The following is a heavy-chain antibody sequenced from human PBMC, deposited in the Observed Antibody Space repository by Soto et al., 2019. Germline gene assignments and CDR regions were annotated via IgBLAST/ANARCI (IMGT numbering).Heavy chain of an antibody. V-gene: IGHV3-48*01. CDR1: GFSFSSYS. CDR2: ISSDSLGT. J-gene: IGHJ4*02. Sequence: GSLRLSCRASGFSFSSYSIDWVRQAPGKSLEWIAYISSDSLGTYYAASVRGRFTVSRENVKNEVYLQMASLRGEDTGVYYCARDRRGGLEPHFDYWGPGTLVTVSS. D-gene: IGHD3-3*01. CDR3: ARDRRGGLEPHFDY.